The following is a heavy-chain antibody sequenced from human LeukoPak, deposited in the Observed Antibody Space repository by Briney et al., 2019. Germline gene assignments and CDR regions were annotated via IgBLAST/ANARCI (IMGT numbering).Heavy chain of an antibody. D-gene: IGHD6-13*01. V-gene: IGHV4-34*01. J-gene: IGHJ5*02. CDR2: INHSGSN. CDR1: GGSFSGYY. Sequence: SETLSLTCAVNGGSFSGYYWSWIRQPPGKGLEWIGEINHSGSNNYNPSLKSRVTISVDTSKNQFSLKLSSVTAADTAVYYCARVTGERNRRIAAAGTGRWFDPWGQGTLVTVSS. CDR3: ARVTGERNRRIAAAGTGRWFDP.